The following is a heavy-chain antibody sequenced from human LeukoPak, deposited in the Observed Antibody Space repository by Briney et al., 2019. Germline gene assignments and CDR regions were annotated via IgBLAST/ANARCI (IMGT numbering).Heavy chain of an antibody. CDR3: ARLYYYGSGSSDY. V-gene: IGHV3-48*02. Sequence: GGSLRLSCAASGFTFSSYNMNWVRQAPGKGLEWVSFLSSSSSNIYYADSVKGRFTISRDNAKNSLYLQMNSLRDEDTAVYYCARLYYYGSGSSDYWGQGTLVTVSS. CDR2: LSSSSSNI. CDR1: GFTFSSYN. J-gene: IGHJ4*02. D-gene: IGHD3-10*01.